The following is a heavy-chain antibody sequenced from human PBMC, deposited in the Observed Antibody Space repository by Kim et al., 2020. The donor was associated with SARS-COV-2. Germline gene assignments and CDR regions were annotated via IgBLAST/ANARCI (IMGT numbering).Heavy chain of an antibody. V-gene: IGHV3-30*04. D-gene: IGHD2-15*01. J-gene: IGHJ4*02. CDR1: GFTFSSYA. CDR3: ASDADQYCSGGSCYPLDD. CDR2: ISYDGSNK. Sequence: GGSLRLSCAASGFTFSSYAMHWVRQAPGKGLEWVAVISYDGSNKYYADSVKGRFTISRDNSKNTLYLQMNSLRAEDTAVYYCASDADQYCSGGSCYPLDDWGQGTLVTVSS.